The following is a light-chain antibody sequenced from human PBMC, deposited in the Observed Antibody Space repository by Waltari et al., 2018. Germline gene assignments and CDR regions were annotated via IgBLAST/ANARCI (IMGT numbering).Light chain of an antibody. Sequence: DIQTTQSPSSLSASVGDRVTITSRASQFIVTYLNWYQQKPGEAPKLLIYATSTLQTGVPSRFSGSGTGTDFTLTISSLQPEDFATYYCQQSFSTPPLTFGGGTKVEVK. CDR1: QFIVTY. CDR3: QQSFSTPPLT. J-gene: IGKJ4*01. CDR2: ATS. V-gene: IGKV1-39*01.